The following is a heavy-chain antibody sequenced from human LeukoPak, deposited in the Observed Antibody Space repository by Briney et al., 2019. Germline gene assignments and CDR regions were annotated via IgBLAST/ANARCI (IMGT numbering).Heavy chain of an antibody. CDR1: GDSISSYY. CDR2: INHSGRT. CDR3: ARGPKYYYDSSGYYFFDY. J-gene: IGHJ4*02. Sequence: SETLSLTCTVSGDSISSYYWSWIRQPPGKGLEWIGEINHSGRTNYNPSLKSRVTISVDTSKNQFSLKLSSVTAADTAVYYCARGPKYYYDSSGYYFFDYWGQGTLVTVSS. D-gene: IGHD3-22*01. V-gene: IGHV4-34*01.